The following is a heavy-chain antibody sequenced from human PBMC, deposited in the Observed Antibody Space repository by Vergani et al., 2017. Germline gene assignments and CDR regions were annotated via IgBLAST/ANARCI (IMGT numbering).Heavy chain of an antibody. D-gene: IGHD6-6*01. Sequence: QVQLKQWGAGLLKPSETLSLTCAVYGESFSGYQWSWIRQPPGKGLEWIGEISHSGSTNYNPSLKSRVTISRDTSKNQFSLKLSSVTAADTAVYYCAREGPPQYSSSGPYYYYYMDVWGKGP. V-gene: IGHV4-34*02. CDR2: ISHSGST. CDR1: GESFSGYQ. CDR3: AREGPPQYSSSGPYYYYYMDV. J-gene: IGHJ6*03.